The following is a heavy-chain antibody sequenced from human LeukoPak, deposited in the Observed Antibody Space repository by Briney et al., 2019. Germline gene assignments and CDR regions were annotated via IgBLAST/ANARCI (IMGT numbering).Heavy chain of an antibody. Sequence: PGGSLRLSCAASGFTFSSYAMSWVRQAPGKGLEWVSAISGSGGSTYYADSVKGRFTISRDNSKNTLYLQMNSLRAEDTAVYYCAKELTTNTRTTVVTPRRYYYYGMDVWGQGTTVTVSS. CDR2: ISGSGGST. CDR1: GFTFSSYA. CDR3: AKELTTNTRTTVVTPRRYYYYGMDV. V-gene: IGHV3-23*01. D-gene: IGHD4-17*01. J-gene: IGHJ6*02.